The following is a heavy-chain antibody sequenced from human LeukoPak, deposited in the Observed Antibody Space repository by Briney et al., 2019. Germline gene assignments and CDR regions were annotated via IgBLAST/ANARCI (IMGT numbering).Heavy chain of an antibody. Sequence: ASVKVSCKASGYTFTGYYMHWVRQAPGRGLEWMGWINPNSGGTNYAQKFQGRVTMTRDTSISTAYMELSRLRSDDTAVYYCARDLGVPTTYYYYGMAVWGQGTTVTVSS. CDR1: GYTFTGYY. CDR2: INPNSGGT. J-gene: IGHJ6*02. CDR3: ARDLGVPTTYYYYGMAV. D-gene: IGHD2-2*01. V-gene: IGHV1-2*02.